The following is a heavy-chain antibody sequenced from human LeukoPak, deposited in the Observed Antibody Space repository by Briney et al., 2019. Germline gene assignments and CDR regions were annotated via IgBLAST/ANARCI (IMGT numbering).Heavy chain of an antibody. CDR2: IWYDGSNK. Sequence: GGSLRLSCAASGFTFSSYGMHWVRQAPGKGLEWVAVIWYDGSNKYYADSVKGRFTISRDNSKNTRYLQMNSLRAEDTAVYYCARVVWSPSKADYGMDVWGQGTTVTVSS. CDR1: GFTFSSYG. J-gene: IGHJ6*02. CDR3: ARVVWSPSKADYGMDV. D-gene: IGHD1-26*01. V-gene: IGHV3-33*01.